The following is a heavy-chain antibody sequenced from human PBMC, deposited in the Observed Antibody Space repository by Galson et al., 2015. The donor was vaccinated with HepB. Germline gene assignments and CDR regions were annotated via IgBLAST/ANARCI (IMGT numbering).Heavy chain of an antibody. D-gene: IGHD2-15*01. J-gene: IGHJ4*02. Sequence: SLRLSCAASGFTFSSYAMSWVRQAPGKGLEWVSAISGSGGSTYYADSVKGRFTISRDNSKNTLYLQMNSLRAEDTAVYYCAKQMAGGSCYPYWGQGTLVTVSS. CDR1: GFTFSSYA. CDR3: AKQMAGGSCYPY. V-gene: IGHV3-23*01. CDR2: ISGSGGST.